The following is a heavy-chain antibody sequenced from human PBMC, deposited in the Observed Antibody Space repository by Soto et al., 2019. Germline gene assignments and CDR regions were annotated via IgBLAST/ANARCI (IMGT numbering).Heavy chain of an antibody. Sequence: GGSLRLSCAASGFTFSSYGMHWVRQAPGKELEWVAVIWYDGSNKYYADSVKGRFTISRDNSKNTLYLQMNSLRAEDTAVYYCASSGSGSYYLSGWGQGTLVTVSS. CDR3: ASSGSGSYYLSG. D-gene: IGHD3-10*01. J-gene: IGHJ4*02. V-gene: IGHV3-33*01. CDR1: GFTFSSYG. CDR2: IWYDGSNK.